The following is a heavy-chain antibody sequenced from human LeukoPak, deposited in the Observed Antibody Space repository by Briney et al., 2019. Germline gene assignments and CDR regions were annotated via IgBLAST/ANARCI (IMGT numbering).Heavy chain of an antibody. CDR2: MYYSGST. Sequence: NPSETLSLTCTVSGGSISSSSYYWVWIRQPPGKGLEWVGSMYYSGSTHYNPSLKSRVTISVDTSKNQFSLKLSSVTAADTAVYYCARDPDLSVDTAIPMDQGPYYFDYWGQGTLVTVSS. V-gene: IGHV4-39*07. J-gene: IGHJ4*02. CDR1: GGSISSSSYY. CDR3: ARDPDLSVDTAIPMDQGPYYFDY. D-gene: IGHD5-18*01.